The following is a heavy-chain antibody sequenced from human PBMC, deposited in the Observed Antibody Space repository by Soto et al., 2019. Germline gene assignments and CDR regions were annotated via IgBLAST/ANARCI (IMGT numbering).Heavy chain of an antibody. D-gene: IGHD2-21*02. CDR2: IHYSGIA. Sequence: QVQLQESGPGLVRPSETLSLTCTVSGGSISSYYWSWIRQPPGKGLEWIGYIHYSGIANYNPSLKSRVNLSVDSSRNQFSLKLRSVTTADTAVYYCARTYCGDDCYAYWYFNIWGRGTLVAVSS. CDR3: ARTYCGDDCYAYWYFNI. J-gene: IGHJ2*01. V-gene: IGHV4-59*01. CDR1: GGSISSYY.